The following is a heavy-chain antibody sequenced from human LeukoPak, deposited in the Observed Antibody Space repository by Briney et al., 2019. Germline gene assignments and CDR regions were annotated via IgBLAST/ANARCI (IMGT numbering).Heavy chain of an antibody. CDR2: IYTSGST. J-gene: IGHJ3*02. CDR1: GGSISSYY. Sequence: SETLSLTCTVSGGSISSYYWSWIWPPAGKGLEWIGRIYTSGSTNYNPSLKSRVTMSVDTSKNQFSLQLNSVTPEDTAVYYCASSSLRGSDAFDIWGQGTMVTVSS. V-gene: IGHV4-4*07. CDR3: ASSSLRGSDAFDI. D-gene: IGHD3-16*01.